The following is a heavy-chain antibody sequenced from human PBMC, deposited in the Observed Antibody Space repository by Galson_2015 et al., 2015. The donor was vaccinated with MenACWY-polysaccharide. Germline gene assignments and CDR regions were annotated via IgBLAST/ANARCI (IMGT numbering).Heavy chain of an antibody. D-gene: IGHD6-19*01. CDR3: TRVISSCFRQFDY. CDR2: ISSGSSTI. J-gene: IGHJ4*02. Sequence: SLRLSCAASGFTFSSYSMNWVRQAPGKGLEWVSYISSGSSTIHYADSVKGRFTISRDNAKNSLYLQMSSLTDEDTAVYYCTRVISSCFRQFDYWGQGTLVTVSS. V-gene: IGHV3-48*02. CDR1: GFTFSSYS.